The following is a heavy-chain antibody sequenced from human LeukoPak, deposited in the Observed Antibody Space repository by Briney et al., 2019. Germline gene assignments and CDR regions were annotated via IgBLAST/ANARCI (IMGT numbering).Heavy chain of an antibody. CDR1: GVTFNYYS. CDR2: ISYDGSNK. J-gene: IGHJ4*02. D-gene: IGHD3-16*01. CDR3: AGEIIFGSFDY. Sequence: GRSLRLSCAASGVTFNYYSMHWVRQAPGKGLEWVAGISYDGSNKYYADSVKGRFTISRDNSKKTLYLQMNSLRAADTAVYYCAGEIIFGSFDYWGQGTLVTVSS. V-gene: IGHV3-30*04.